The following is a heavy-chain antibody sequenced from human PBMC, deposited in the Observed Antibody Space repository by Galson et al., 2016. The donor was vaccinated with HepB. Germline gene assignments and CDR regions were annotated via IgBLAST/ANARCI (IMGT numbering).Heavy chain of an antibody. D-gene: IGHD3-9*01. Sequence: SVKVSCKASGYIFTNYAMHWVRQAPGQRLELMGWISTGNENTKYSQNFQGRVAFTRDTSASTPYMELTSLRSEDTAVYYCAALDLGDYWGQGTLVTVSS. CDR1: GYIFTNYA. V-gene: IGHV1-3*04. J-gene: IGHJ4*02. CDR2: ISTGNENT. CDR3: AALDLGDY.